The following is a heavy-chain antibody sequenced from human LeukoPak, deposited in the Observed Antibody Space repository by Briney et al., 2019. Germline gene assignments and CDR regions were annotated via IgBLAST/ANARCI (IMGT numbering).Heavy chain of an antibody. CDR1: GFTFSSYA. CDR3: VKGVLWWFGSSSAPYYFDY. V-gene: IGHV3-64D*09. J-gene: IGHJ4*02. Sequence: GGSLRLSCSASGFTFSSYAMHWVRQAPGKGLEYVSAISSNGGSTYYADSVKGRFTISRDNSKNTLYLQMSSLRAEDTAVYYCVKGVLWWFGSSSAPYYFDYWGQGTLVTVSS. CDR2: ISSNGGST. D-gene: IGHD6-6*01.